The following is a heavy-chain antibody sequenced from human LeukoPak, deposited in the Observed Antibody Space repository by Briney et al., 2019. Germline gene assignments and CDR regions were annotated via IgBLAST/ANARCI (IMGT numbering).Heavy chain of an antibody. D-gene: IGHD3-22*01. Sequence: PGGSLRLSCAASGFTFSSYSMNWVRQAPGKGLEWVSSISSSSSYIYYADSVKGRFTISRDNAKNSLYLQMNSLRAEDTAVYYCARDHYDSSGSYDYWGQGTLVTVSS. CDR2: ISSSSSYI. V-gene: IGHV3-21*01. CDR3: ARDHYDSSGSYDY. CDR1: GFTFSSYS. J-gene: IGHJ4*02.